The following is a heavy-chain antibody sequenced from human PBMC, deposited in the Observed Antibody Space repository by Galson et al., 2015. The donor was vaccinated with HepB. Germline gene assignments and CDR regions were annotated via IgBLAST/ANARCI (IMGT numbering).Heavy chain of an antibody. Sequence: SVKVSCKASGGTFSSYAISWVRQAPGQGLEWMGRIIPILGIANYAQKFQGRVRVTADKSTSTAYMDLSRLRSEDTAVYYCARDLAAAGYYYYGMDVCGQGTTVTVS. CDR3: ARDLAAAGYYYYGMDV. J-gene: IGHJ6*02. D-gene: IGHD6-13*01. CDR2: IIPILGIA. CDR1: GGTFSSYA. V-gene: IGHV1-69*04.